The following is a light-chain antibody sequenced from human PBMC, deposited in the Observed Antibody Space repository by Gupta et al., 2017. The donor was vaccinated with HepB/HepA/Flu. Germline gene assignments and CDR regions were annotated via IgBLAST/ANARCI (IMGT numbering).Light chain of an antibody. J-gene: IGLJ2*01. Sequence: QSVLTQPPSVSGAPGQRVTISCTGSSSNIGAGYDVHWYQPLPGTAPKLLIYGNSNRPSRVPDRFSGSKSYTSAPPANTGLQAEDEADYYCQSYDSSLRPVFGGGTKLTVL. CDR3: QSYDSSLRPV. CDR2: GNS. CDR1: SSNIGAGYD. V-gene: IGLV1-40*01.